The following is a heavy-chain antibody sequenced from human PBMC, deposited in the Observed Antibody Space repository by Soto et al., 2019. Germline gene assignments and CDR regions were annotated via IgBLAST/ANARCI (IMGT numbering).Heavy chain of an antibody. Sequence: GESLKISCKGSGYSFTSYWIGWVRQMPGKGLEWMGIILPGDSDTRYSPSFQGQVTISADKSISTAYLQWSSLRASDTAMYYCARQDTFMVNGMGVWGQGTTVTAP. CDR3: ARQDTFMVNGMGV. D-gene: IGHD5-18*01. CDR1: GYSFTSYW. CDR2: ILPGDSDT. V-gene: IGHV5-51*01. J-gene: IGHJ6*02.